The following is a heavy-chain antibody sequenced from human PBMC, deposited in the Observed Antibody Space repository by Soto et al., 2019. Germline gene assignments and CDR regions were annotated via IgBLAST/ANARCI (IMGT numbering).Heavy chain of an antibody. Sequence: SVKVSCKASGGTFSSYAISWVRQAPGQGLEWMGGITPIFGTANYAQKFQGRVTITADESTSTAYMELSSLRSEDTAVYYCARGVKDYYGSGSYYDYWGQGTLVTVSS. CDR2: ITPIFGTA. CDR3: ARGVKDYYGSGSYYDY. D-gene: IGHD3-10*01. J-gene: IGHJ4*02. CDR1: GGTFSSYA. V-gene: IGHV1-69*13.